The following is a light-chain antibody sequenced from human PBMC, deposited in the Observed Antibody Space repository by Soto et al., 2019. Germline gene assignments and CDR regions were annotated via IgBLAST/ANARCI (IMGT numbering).Light chain of an antibody. CDR3: QQYNNWPPPLT. J-gene: IGKJ4*01. CDR2: GAS. CDR1: QSVSSN. Sequence: EIVMTQSPATLSVSPGERATLSCRASQSVSSNLAWYQQKPGQAPRLLIYGASTRATGTPARFSGSGSGTEFTLTISSLQSEEFAVYYCQQYNNWPPPLTFGGGTKVEIK. V-gene: IGKV3-15*01.